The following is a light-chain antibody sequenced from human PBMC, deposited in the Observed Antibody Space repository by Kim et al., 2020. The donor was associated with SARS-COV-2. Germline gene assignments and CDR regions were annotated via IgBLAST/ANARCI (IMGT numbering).Light chain of an antibody. CDR1: KLGDKY. Sequence: SYELTQPPSVSVSPGQTANITCSGDKLGDKYACWYQQKPGQSPVLVIYQDSKRPSGIPERFSGSNSGNTATLTISGTQAMDEADYYCQAWDSSTVVFG. CDR2: QDS. CDR3: QAWDSSTVV. J-gene: IGLJ2*01. V-gene: IGLV3-1*01.